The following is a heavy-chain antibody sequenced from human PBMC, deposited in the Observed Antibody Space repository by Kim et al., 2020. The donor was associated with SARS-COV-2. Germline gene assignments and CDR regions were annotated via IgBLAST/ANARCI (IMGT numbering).Heavy chain of an antibody. CDR1: GYTFTSYA. D-gene: IGHD3-10*01. CDR2: INAGNGNT. V-gene: IGHV1-3*01. CDR3: ARTIGWFGEFQRWYYYGMDV. J-gene: IGHJ6*02. Sequence: ASVKVSCKASGYTFTSYAMHWVRQAPGQRLEWMGWINAGNGNTKYSQKFQGRVTITRDTSASTAYMELSSLRSEDTAVYYCARTIGWFGEFQRWYYYGMDVWGQGTTVTVSS.